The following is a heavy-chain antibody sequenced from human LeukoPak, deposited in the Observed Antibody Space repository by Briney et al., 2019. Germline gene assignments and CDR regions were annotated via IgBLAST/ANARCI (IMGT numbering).Heavy chain of an antibody. CDR1: GYSFTDYW. CDR2: IFPGDFEL. D-gene: IGHD2-15*01. Sequence: GESLKISCKGSGYSFTDYWIGWVRQMPGKGLEWMGIIFPGDFELKYSPSFQGQVIISVDKSIDTAYLQWSSLQASDTAMYYCARHGLEGCRGGRCYRSFHYCGMDVWGQGTTVIVSS. CDR3: ARHGLEGCRGGRCYRSFHYCGMDV. V-gene: IGHV5-51*01. J-gene: IGHJ6*02.